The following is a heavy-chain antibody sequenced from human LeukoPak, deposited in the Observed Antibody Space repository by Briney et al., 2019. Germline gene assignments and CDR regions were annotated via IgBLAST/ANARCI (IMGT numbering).Heavy chain of an antibody. Sequence: GGALEISWKGSGYIFTRYWIGWVRQVPGKGLEWMGIIYPGDSDTRYSPSFQGQVTISADKSISTAYLQWSSLKASDTAMYYCARQKEDSSGWSGAFDIWGQGTMVTVSS. D-gene: IGHD6-19*01. V-gene: IGHV5-51*01. CDR2: IYPGDSDT. CDR3: ARQKEDSSGWSGAFDI. J-gene: IGHJ3*02. CDR1: GYIFTRYW.